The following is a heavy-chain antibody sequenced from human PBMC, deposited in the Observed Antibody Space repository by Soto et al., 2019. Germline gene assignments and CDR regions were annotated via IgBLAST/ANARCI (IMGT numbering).Heavy chain of an antibody. CDR2: ISSSSSYT. V-gene: IGHV3-11*06. CDR3: ASAIAAAGPYFDY. D-gene: IGHD6-13*01. Sequence: VGSLRLSCAASGFTFSDYYMSWIRQAPGKGLEWVSYISSSSSYTNYADSVKGRFTISRDNAKNSLYLQMNSLRAEDTAVYYCASAIAAAGPYFDYWGQGTLVTVS. CDR1: GFTFSDYY. J-gene: IGHJ4*02.